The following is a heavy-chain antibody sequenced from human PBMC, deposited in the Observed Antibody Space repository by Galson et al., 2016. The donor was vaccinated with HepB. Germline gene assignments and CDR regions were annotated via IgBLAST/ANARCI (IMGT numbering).Heavy chain of an antibody. CDR1: GYTFTSYY. CDR2: INTSDGVT. D-gene: IGHD6-25*01. V-gene: IGHV1-46*01. J-gene: IGHJ4*02. CDR3: ARAFSGGSPFDY. Sequence: SVKVSCKAAGYTFTSYYIHWVRQAPGQGLEWMGIINTSDGVTTYALKFQGSVTMTTDTSTTTVYLELSSLRSEDTAIYYCARAFSGGSPFDYWGQGTLVTVSS.